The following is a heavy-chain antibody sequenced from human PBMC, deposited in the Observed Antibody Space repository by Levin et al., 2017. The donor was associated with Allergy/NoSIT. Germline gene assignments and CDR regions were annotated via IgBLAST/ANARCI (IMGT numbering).Heavy chain of an antibody. V-gene: IGHV4-4*02. CDR1: GGSTDSPYW. J-gene: IGHJ3*02. CDR2: VDRGGAT. Sequence: SETLSLTCTVSGGSTDSPYWWSWVRQSPAQGLEWVGEVDRGGATNYNPSLKTRVSISLDNSKNQFSLTLTSVTAADTAVYYCARDQPDSTLMGGDAFDIWGQGTSVTVSS. CDR3: ARDQPDSTLMGGDAFDI. D-gene: IGHD3-16*01.